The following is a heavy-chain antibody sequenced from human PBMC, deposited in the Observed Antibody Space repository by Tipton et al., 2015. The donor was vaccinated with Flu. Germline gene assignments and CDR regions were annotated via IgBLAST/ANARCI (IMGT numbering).Heavy chain of an antibody. J-gene: IGHJ6*02. V-gene: IGHV3-30*18. D-gene: IGHD1-26*01. CDR1: GFTFSSYG. CDR3: AKTDASGSYYFYGMAV. CDR2: ISYDGSNK. Sequence: QLVQSGGGVVQPGRSLRLSCAASGFTFSSYGMHWVRQVPGKGLEWVAVISYDGSNKYYADSVKGRFTISRDNSKNTLYLQMSSLTAEGTSVYFCAKTDASGSYYFYGMAVWGQGATVSVSS.